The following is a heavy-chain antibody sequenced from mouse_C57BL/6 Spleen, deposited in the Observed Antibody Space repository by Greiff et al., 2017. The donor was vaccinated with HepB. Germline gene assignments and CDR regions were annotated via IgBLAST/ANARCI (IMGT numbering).Heavy chain of an antibody. J-gene: IGHJ1*03. CDR3: ARKGTTVVGYWYFDV. V-gene: IGHV1-55*01. CDR2: IYPGSGST. Sequence: VQLQQSGAELVKPGASVKMSCKASGYTFTSYWITWVQQRPGQGLEWIGDIYPGSGSTNYNEKFKSKATLTVDTSSSTAYMQLSSLTSEDSAVDYCARKGTTVVGYWYFDVWGTGTTVTVSS. CDR1: GYTFTSYW. D-gene: IGHD1-1*01.